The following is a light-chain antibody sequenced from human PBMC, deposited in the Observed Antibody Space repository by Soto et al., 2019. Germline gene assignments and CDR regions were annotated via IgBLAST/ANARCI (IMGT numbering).Light chain of an antibody. CDR1: QSVSSY. J-gene: IGKJ1*01. Sequence: IVLTQSPATLSLSPGERATLSCRASQSVSSYLAWYQQKPGQAPRLLIYDASNRATGIPARFSGSGSGTDFTLTISSLEPEDFVVYYCQQRSNWPPWTFGKGTKV. CDR2: DAS. V-gene: IGKV3-11*01. CDR3: QQRSNWPPWT.